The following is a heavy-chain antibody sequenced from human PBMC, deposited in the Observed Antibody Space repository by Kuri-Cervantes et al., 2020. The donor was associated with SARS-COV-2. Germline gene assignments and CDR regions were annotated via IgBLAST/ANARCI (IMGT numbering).Heavy chain of an antibody. CDR1: GLTFSVYG. CDR3: ARNHSMDV. Sequence: GESLKISCAASGLTFSVYGLNWVRQAPGKGLEWVAVIWYDGRNTYYTGSVKGRFTISRDNSKNMLYLEVNSLRAEDTAVYYCARNHSMDVWGTGTAVTVSS. V-gene: IGHV3-33*08. J-gene: IGHJ6*03. CDR2: IWYDGRNT.